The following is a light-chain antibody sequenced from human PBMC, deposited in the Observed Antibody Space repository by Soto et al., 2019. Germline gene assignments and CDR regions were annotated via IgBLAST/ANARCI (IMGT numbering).Light chain of an antibody. CDR2: DVS. J-gene: IGLJ1*01. CDR1: SSDVGGYNY. V-gene: IGLV2-14*01. CDR3: SSYTRSSTRIYV. Sequence: QSALTQPASVSGSPGQSSTISCTGTSSDVGGYNYVSWYQQHPGKAHKLMIYDVSNRPSGVSNRFSGTKSGNTAALTNSGLQAEDEADYYCSSYTRSSTRIYVFGSGTKLTVL.